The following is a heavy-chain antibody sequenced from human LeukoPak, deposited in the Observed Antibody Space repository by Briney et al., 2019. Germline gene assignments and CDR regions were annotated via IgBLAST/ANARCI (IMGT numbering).Heavy chain of an antibody. V-gene: IGHV3-23*01. CDR1: GFTFSSYA. D-gene: IGHD3-10*01. J-gene: IGHJ5*02. CDR2: ISGSGGST. CDR3: AKGSITMVRGVTTNWFDP. Sequence: GGSLRLSCAASGFTFSSYAMSWVRQAPGKGLEWVSAISGSGGSTYYADSVQGRFTISRDNSKNTLYLQMNSLRAEDTAVYYCAKGSITMVRGVTTNWFDPWGQGTLVTVSS.